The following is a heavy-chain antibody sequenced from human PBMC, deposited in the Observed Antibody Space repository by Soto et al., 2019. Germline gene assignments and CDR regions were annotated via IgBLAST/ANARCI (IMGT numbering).Heavy chain of an antibody. D-gene: IGHD6-13*01. CDR1: GYTFTSYG. Sequence: GASVKVSCKASGYTFTSYGISWVRQAPGQGLEWMGWISAYNGNTNYAQKLQGRVTMTTDTSTSTAYMELRSLRSDDTAVYYCARDRRSIAAAVLYVDVWGQGTTVTVSS. J-gene: IGHJ6*02. CDR3: ARDRRSIAAAVLYVDV. CDR2: ISAYNGNT. V-gene: IGHV1-18*04.